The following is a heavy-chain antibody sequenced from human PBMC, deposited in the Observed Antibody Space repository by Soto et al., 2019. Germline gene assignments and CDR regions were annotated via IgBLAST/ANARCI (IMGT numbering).Heavy chain of an antibody. V-gene: IGHV4-31*03. CDR2: IYYSGST. CDR3: ARALRGYSYGIDY. Sequence: QVQMQESGPGLVKPSQTLSLTCTVSGGSISSGGYYWSWIRQHPGKGLEWIGYIYYSGSTYYNPSLKSRVTISVDTSKNQFSLKLSSVTAADTAVYYCARALRGYSYGIDYWGQGTLVTVSS. D-gene: IGHD5-18*01. J-gene: IGHJ4*02. CDR1: GGSISSGGYY.